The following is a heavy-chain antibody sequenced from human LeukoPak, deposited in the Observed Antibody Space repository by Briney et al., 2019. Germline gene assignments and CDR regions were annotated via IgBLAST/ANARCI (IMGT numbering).Heavy chain of an antibody. CDR3: ARERLTTVTALDY. Sequence: PGETLRLSCAASGFTFRTYGMSWVRQTPGKGLEWVSAITGSGGSTFYADSVKGRFTISRDNSKNTLYLQMNSLRAEDTAVYYCARERLTTVTALDYWGQGTLVTVSS. J-gene: IGHJ4*02. CDR1: GFTFRTYG. CDR2: ITGSGGST. D-gene: IGHD4-17*01. V-gene: IGHV3-23*01.